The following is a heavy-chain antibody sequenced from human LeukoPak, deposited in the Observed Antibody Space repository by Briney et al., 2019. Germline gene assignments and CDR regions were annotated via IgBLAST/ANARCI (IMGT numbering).Heavy chain of an antibody. CDR1: GFTFSTYA. CDR3: ARDSGSYLQPTDY. D-gene: IGHD1-26*01. J-gene: IGHJ4*02. CDR2: LTGNGGSA. V-gene: IGHV3-23*01. Sequence: GGSLGLSCAASGFTFSTYAMTWVRQAPGKGLEWVSSLTGNGGSAYYADSVKGRFTISRDNSKNTLYLQMNSLRAEDTAVYHCARDSGSYLQPTDYWGQGTLVTVSS.